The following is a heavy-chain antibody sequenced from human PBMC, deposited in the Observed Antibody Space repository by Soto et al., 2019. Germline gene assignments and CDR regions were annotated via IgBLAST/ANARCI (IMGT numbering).Heavy chain of an antibody. CDR1: GYTFTSYA. Sequence: ASVKVSCKASGYTFTSYAMHWVRQAPGQRLEWMGWINAGNGDTKYSQNFQGRVTIARDTSASTAYMELSSLRSEDTAVYYCARDWIGSGWPGGWLDPWGQGTMVTVSS. D-gene: IGHD6-19*01. CDR3: ARDWIGSGWPGGWLDP. CDR2: INAGNGDT. J-gene: IGHJ5*02. V-gene: IGHV1-3*01.